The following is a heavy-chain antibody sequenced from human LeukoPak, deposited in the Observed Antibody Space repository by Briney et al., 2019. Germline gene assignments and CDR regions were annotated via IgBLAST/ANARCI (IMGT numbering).Heavy chain of an antibody. D-gene: IGHD4-11*01. V-gene: IGHV1-18*01. CDR2: ISAYDGKR. CDR3: SRVDYSDFGGSLH. J-gene: IGHJ4*02. Sequence: ASVNVSCKASGYVFNKYGITWVRQAPGQGLERMGWISAYDGKRDFAQRFHDRLTMTTDTSTSTAYMELRNLRSGDTAIYYCSRVDYSDFGGSLHWGQGTLVTVSS. CDR1: GYVFNKYG.